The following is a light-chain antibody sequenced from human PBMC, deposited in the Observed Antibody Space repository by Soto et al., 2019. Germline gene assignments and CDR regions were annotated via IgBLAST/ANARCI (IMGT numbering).Light chain of an antibody. J-gene: IGKJ2*01. Sequence: DIQMTQSPSSLSASVGDRVTITCQASQNINNYLNWYQQKPGKAPKLLIYKAINLQSGVPSRFSGSGSGTEFTLTISSLQPDDFGTYYCQRYNDYQYVFGQGTKVDIK. V-gene: IGKV1-5*03. CDR1: QNINNY. CDR3: QRYNDYQYV. CDR2: KAI.